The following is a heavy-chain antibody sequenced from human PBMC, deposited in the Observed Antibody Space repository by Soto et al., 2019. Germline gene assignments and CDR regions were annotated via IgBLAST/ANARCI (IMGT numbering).Heavy chain of an antibody. V-gene: IGHV4-59*08. CDR2: IYYSGRT. CDR3: ARHIEVGELFASPYYCGMDV. J-gene: IGHJ6*02. Sequence: QVQLQESGPGLVKPSETLSLTCTVSGGSISSYYWSWIRQPPGKGLEWIGYIYYSGRTKYTPSLKSRGTKSVDTSKTRSSLKLRSVTAADTAVYYWARHIEVGELFASPYYCGMDVWGQGTTGTVSS. CDR1: GGSISSYY. D-gene: IGHD3-10*01.